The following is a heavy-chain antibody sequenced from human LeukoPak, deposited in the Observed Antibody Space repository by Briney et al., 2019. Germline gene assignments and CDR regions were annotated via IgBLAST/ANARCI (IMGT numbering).Heavy chain of an antibody. CDR2: ISGSGVST. Sequence: PGGSLRLSCAASGFTFSTYAMSWVRQAPGKGLEWVSSISGSGVSTYYADSVKGRFTISRDNSKNSLYLQMNSLRAEDTAVYYCARGFLNWNYFDYWGQGTLVTVSS. J-gene: IGHJ4*02. CDR1: GFTFSTYA. D-gene: IGHD1-1*01. CDR3: ARGFLNWNYFDY. V-gene: IGHV3-23*01.